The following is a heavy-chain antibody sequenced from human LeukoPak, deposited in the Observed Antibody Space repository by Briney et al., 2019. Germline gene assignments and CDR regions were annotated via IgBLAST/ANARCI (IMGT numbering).Heavy chain of an antibody. J-gene: IGHJ6*02. Sequence: ASVKVSCKVSGYTLTELSMHWVRQAPGKGREGMGGFDPEDGETIYAQKFQGRVTMTEDTSTDTAYMELSSLRSEDTAVYYCATKGRGGITMILYGMDVWGQGTTVTVSS. CDR2: FDPEDGET. CDR3: ATKGRGGITMILYGMDV. CDR1: GYTLTELS. V-gene: IGHV1-24*01. D-gene: IGHD3-22*01.